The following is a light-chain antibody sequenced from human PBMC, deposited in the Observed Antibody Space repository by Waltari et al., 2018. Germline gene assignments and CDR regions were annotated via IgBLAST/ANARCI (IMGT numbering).Light chain of an antibody. Sequence: QSALTQPPSASGSPGQSVTISCTGTSSDVGGYNYVSWYQQHPGRAPKLILYYVTKRPSGVPDRFSGSTSGNTASLTVSGLQADDEAVYYCSSYARSNSWVFGGETKLTVL. V-gene: IGLV2-8*01. J-gene: IGLJ3*02. CDR3: SSYARSNSWV. CDR2: YVT. CDR1: SSDVGGYNY.